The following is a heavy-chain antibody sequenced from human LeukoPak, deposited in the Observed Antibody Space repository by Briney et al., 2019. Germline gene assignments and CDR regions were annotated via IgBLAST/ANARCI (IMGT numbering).Heavy chain of an antibody. Sequence: ASVKVSCKASGYTFTGYYMHWVRQAPGQGLEWMGWINPNSGGTNYAQKFQGRVTMTRDTSISTAYMELSRLRSDDTAVYYCARDLAYYYDSSGYRNWFDPWGQGTLVTVPS. J-gene: IGHJ5*02. CDR1: GYTFTGYY. V-gene: IGHV1-2*02. CDR3: ARDLAYYYDSSGYRNWFDP. CDR2: INPNSGGT. D-gene: IGHD3-22*01.